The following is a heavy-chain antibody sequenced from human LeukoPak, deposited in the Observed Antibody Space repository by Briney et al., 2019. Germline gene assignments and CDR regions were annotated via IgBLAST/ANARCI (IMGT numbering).Heavy chain of an antibody. CDR2: ILPMIGVP. CDR3: AREETYHDGSGSYSDGYFDH. Sequence: GASVKVSCKASGGTFSKYAISWVRQAPGQGLEWMGRILPMIGVPNNAQNFKGRATFTADTSTSTAYMELSSLRSEDTAVYYCAREETYHDGSGSYSDGYFDHWGQGTLVTVPS. CDR1: GGTFSKYA. J-gene: IGHJ4*02. V-gene: IGHV1-69*04. D-gene: IGHD3-10*01.